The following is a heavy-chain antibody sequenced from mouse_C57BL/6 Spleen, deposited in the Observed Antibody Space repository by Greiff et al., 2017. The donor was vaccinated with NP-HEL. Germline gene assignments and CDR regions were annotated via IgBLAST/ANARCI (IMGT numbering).Heavy chain of an antibody. CDR2: IDPSDSYT. V-gene: IGHV1-69*01. D-gene: IGHD1-1*01. CDR3: ARRNYGMYYCDY. CDR1: GYTFTSYW. Sequence: QLQQPGAELVMPGASVKLSCKASGYTFTSYWMHWVKQRPGQGLEWIGEIDPSDSYTNYNQKFKGKSTLTVDKSSSTAYMQLSSLTSEDSAVYYCARRNYGMYYCDYWGQGTTLTVSS. J-gene: IGHJ2*01.